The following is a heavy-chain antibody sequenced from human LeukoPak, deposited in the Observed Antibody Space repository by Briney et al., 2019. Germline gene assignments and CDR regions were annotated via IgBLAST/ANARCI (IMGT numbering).Heavy chain of an antibody. J-gene: IGHJ1*01. CDR1: GFTFSSYW. D-gene: IGHD3-22*01. CDR2: IKSDGST. V-gene: IGHV3-74*01. CDR3: ARAPSEIGGYYPEYFRH. Sequence: QSGGSLRLSCAASGFTFSSYWMHGVRQAPRKGLVWVSRIKSDGSTRYADPVKGRFTISRDNAKNTVSLQMASLRAEDTGVYYSARAPSEIGGYYPEYFRHWGQGTLVIVSS.